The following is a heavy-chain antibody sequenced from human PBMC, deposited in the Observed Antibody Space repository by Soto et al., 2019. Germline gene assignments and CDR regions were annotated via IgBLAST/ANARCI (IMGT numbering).Heavy chain of an antibody. Sequence: QVQLQESGPGLVKPSQTLSLTCTVSGGSISSGGYYWSWIRQHPGKGLEWIGYIYYSGSTYYNPSLKSRVTISVDTSKNQFSLKLSSVTAADTAVYYCASLTHTAPGYYYYYGMDVWGQGTTVTVSS. D-gene: IGHD5-18*01. V-gene: IGHV4-31*03. CDR3: ASLTHTAPGYYYYYGMDV. CDR1: GGSISSGGYY. CDR2: IYYSGST. J-gene: IGHJ6*02.